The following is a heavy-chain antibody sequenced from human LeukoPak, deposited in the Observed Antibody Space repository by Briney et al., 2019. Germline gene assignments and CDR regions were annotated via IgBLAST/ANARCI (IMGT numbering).Heavy chain of an antibody. D-gene: IGHD1-26*01. CDR1: GYTFTSYA. Sequence: ASVKVSCKASGYTFTSYAMNWVRQAPGQGLEWMGWISAYNGNTNYAQKLQGRVTMTTDTSTSTAYMELRSLRSDDTAVYYCARVGGWEPLWDFDYWGQGTLVTVSS. CDR3: ARVGGWEPLWDFDY. V-gene: IGHV1-18*01. CDR2: ISAYNGNT. J-gene: IGHJ4*02.